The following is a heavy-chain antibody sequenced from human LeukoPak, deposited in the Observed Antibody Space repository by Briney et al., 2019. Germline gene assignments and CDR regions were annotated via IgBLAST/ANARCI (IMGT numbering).Heavy chain of an antibody. CDR3: ASYYYDSSGSSFDY. V-gene: IGHV3-20*04. Sequence: GSLRLSCAASGFTFDDYGMSWVRQAPGKGLEWVSGINWNGGSTGYADSVKGRFTISRDNAKNSLYLQMNSLRAEDTALYYCASYYYDSSGSSFDYWGQGTLVTVSS. CDR2: INWNGGST. CDR1: GFTFDDYG. J-gene: IGHJ4*02. D-gene: IGHD3-22*01.